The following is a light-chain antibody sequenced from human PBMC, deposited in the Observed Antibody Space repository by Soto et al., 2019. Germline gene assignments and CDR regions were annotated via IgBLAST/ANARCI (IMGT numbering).Light chain of an antibody. Sequence: IVMLQSPATLALSPVARATRSCRASQIIANNLAWYQQTPGQAPRLLIYGASTRAPGIPARFSGSGSGKEFTLTISSLQSEDFVVYYCQQYNNWPPIPVGQGTRLEIK. V-gene: IGKV3-15*01. CDR1: QIIANN. J-gene: IGKJ5*01. CDR2: GAS. CDR3: QQYNNWPPIP.